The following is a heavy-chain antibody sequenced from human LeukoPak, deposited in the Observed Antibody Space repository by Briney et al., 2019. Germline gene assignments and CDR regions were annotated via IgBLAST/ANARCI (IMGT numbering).Heavy chain of an antibody. Sequence: GGSLRLSCVVSGFTFSSYHMNWVRQAPGKGLEWVSSISTSSSSSYIYYADSLKGRFTISRDNAKNSLYLQMNSLRAEDAAVYYCAELGITMIGGVWGKGTTVTVSS. D-gene: IGHD3-10*02. J-gene: IGHJ6*04. CDR3: AELGITMIGGV. CDR2: ISTSSSSSYI. CDR1: GFTFSSYH. V-gene: IGHV3-21*01.